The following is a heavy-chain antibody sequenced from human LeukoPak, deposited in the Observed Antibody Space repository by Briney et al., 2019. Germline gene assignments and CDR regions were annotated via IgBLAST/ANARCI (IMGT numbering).Heavy chain of an antibody. CDR3: ARYTGYDSYYYYMDV. J-gene: IGHJ6*03. CDR1: GYTFTGYY. Sequence: ASVKVSCKASGYTFTGYYMHWVRQAPGQGLEWMGWISAYNGNTNYAQKLQGRVTMTTDTSTSTAYMELRSLRSDDTAVYYCARYTGYDSYYYYMDVWGKGTTVTVSS. V-gene: IGHV1-18*04. D-gene: IGHD5-12*01. CDR2: ISAYNGNT.